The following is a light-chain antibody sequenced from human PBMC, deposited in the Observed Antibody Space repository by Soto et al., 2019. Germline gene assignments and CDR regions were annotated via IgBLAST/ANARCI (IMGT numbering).Light chain of an antibody. CDR3: QTWGTGPFV. Sequence: QLVLTQSPSASASLGASVKLTCTLSSGHSSYAIAWHQQQPEKGPRYLMKLNSDGSHSKWYGIPDRFSGSSSVAERYRTIYSLQSEDVDDYYCQTWGTGPFVFGTGTKLTVL. V-gene: IGLV4-69*01. J-gene: IGLJ1*01. CDR2: LNSDGSH. CDR1: SGHSSYA.